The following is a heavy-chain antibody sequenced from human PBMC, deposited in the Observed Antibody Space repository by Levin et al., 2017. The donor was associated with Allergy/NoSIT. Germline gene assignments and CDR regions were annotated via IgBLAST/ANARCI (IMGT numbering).Heavy chain of an antibody. CDR1: GFTFSSYG. CDR2: ISYDGSNK. J-gene: IGHJ3*02. CDR3: AKAWFDWLHDAFDI. V-gene: IGHV3-30*18. Sequence: PGGSLRLSCAASGFTFSSYGMHWVRQAPGKGLEWVAVISYDGSNKYYADSVKGRFTISRDNSKNTLYLQMNSLRAEDTAVYYCAKAWFDWLHDAFDIWGQGTMVTVSS. D-gene: IGHD3-9*01.